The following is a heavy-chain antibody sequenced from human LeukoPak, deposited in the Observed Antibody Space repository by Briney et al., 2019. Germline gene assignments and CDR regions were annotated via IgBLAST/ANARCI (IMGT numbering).Heavy chain of an antibody. CDR3: ARRGYYDSSGYYETFDY. CDR1: GYSFTSYW. J-gene: IGHJ4*02. Sequence: GESLKISCQGSGYSFTSYWIGWVRQMPGKGLEWMGIIYPGDSDTRYSPSFQGQVTISADKSISTAYLQWSSLKASDTAMYYCARRGYYDSSGYYETFDYWSQGTLVTVSS. CDR2: IYPGDSDT. D-gene: IGHD3-22*01. V-gene: IGHV5-51*01.